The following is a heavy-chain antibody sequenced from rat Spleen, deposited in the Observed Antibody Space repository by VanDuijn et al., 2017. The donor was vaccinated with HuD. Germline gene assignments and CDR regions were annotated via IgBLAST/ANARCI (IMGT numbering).Heavy chain of an antibody. CDR2: INSAGST. J-gene: IGHJ2*01. Sequence: EVQLQESGPGLVKPSQSLSLTCSVTGHSIASSYRWNWIRKFPGNRLEWMGYINSAGSTIYNPSLKSRISITRDTSKNQFFLQLNSVTTEDTATYYCARWDYSSYIPFDYWGQGVMVTVSS. CDR3: ARWDYSSYIPFDY. V-gene: IGHV3-3*01. CDR1: GHSIASSYR. D-gene: IGHD1-2*01.